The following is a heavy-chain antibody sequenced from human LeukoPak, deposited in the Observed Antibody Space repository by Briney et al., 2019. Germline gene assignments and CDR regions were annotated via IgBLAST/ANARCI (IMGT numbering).Heavy chain of an antibody. Sequence: GESLKISCKGSGYSFTSYWISWVRQMPGKGLGWMGRIDPSDSYTNYSPFFQGHVTISADKSISTAYLQWSSLKASDTAMYYCARRSGYAYGSDYWGQGTLVTVSS. D-gene: IGHD5-12*01. V-gene: IGHV5-10-1*01. CDR3: ARRSGYAYGSDY. CDR1: GYSFTSYW. CDR2: IDPSDSYT. J-gene: IGHJ4*02.